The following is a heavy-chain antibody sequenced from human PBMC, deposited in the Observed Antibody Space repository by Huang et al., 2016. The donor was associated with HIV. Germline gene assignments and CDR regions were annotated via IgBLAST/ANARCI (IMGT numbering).Heavy chain of an antibody. Sequence: VESGGRLVQPGGSIRLSCVGSTFSFGAYWMSWVRKTQGKGREWVANIKQDESEKYYVESVKGRFNSSRDNAKKILLLQMDNVRVEDTATYYCATKTGAMDIWGQGTAVTVS. CDR3: ATKTGAMDI. CDR1: TFSFGAYW. CDR2: IKQDESEK. V-gene: IGHV3-7*01. D-gene: IGHD1-7*01. J-gene: IGHJ6*02.